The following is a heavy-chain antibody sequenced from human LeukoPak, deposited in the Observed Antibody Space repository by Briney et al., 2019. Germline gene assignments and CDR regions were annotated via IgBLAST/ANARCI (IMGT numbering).Heavy chain of an antibody. CDR2: INHSGST. Sequence: SETLSLTCAVYGGSFSGYYWSWIRQPPGKGLEWIGEINHSGSTNYNPSLKSRVTISVDTSKNQFSLKLSSVTAADTAVYYCAILAAAGLPSNEFDYWGQGTPVTASS. CDR3: AILAAAGLPSNEFDY. CDR1: GGSFSGYY. V-gene: IGHV4-34*01. D-gene: IGHD6-13*01. J-gene: IGHJ4*02.